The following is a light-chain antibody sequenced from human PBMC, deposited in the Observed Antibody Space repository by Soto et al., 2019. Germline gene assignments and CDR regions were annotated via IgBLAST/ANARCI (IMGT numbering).Light chain of an antibody. J-gene: IGLJ1*01. V-gene: IGLV2-23*01. CDR2: EDT. CDR3: CSYAGSSTYV. CDR1: IRDVGIYNL. Sequence: SSLTQPSSGSGSPGQSITISCTGTIRDVGIYNLVSWYQLHPGKVPKLIIYEDTKRPSGISSRFSGSESGITAFLTISGLQAEDEADYYCCSYAGSSTYVFGTGTKVTVL.